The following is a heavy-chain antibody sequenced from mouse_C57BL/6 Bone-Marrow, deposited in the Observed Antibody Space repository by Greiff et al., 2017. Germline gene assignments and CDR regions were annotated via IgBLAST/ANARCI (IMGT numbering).Heavy chain of an antibody. D-gene: IGHD2-3*01. CDR3: ARYDGYYEYAMDY. Sequence: QVQLKQPGAELVKPGASVKLSCKASGYTFTSYWMHWVKQRPGQGLEWIGMIHPNSGSTNYNEKFKSKATLTVDKSSSTAYMQLSSLTSEDSAVYYCARYDGYYEYAMDYWGQGTSVTVSS. J-gene: IGHJ4*01. CDR1: GYTFTSYW. CDR2: IHPNSGST. V-gene: IGHV1-64*01.